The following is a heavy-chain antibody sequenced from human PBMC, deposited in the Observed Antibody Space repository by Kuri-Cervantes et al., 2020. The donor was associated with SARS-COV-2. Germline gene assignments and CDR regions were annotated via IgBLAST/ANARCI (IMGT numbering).Heavy chain of an antibody. CDR1: GFTFSNYG. CDR3: ARYGFGYSTFYGMDV. V-gene: IGHV3-33*01. D-gene: IGHD6-13*01. Sequence: GESLKISCAASGFTFSNYGMQWVRQAPGKGLEWVALIWYDGSKKYYAESVKGRFTISRDDPKNTLYLQMKSLRAEDTAVYYCARYGFGYSTFYGMDVWGQGTTVTVSS. CDR2: IWYDGSKK. J-gene: IGHJ6*02.